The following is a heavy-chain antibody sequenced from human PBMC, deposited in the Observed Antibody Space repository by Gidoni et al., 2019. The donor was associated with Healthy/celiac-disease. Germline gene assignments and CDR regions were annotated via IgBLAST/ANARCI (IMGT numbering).Heavy chain of an antibody. Sequence: EVQLVESGGGLVQPGGSLRLSCAASGFTFSSYDMTWVRQAPGKGLEWVSYISSSGSTIYYADSVKGRFTISRDNAKNSLYLQMNSLRAEDTAVYYCARAAREVKDGYNFVHYWYFDLWGRGTLVTVSS. CDR2: ISSSGSTI. CDR1: GFTFSSYD. CDR3: ARAAREVKDGYNFVHYWYFDL. V-gene: IGHV3-48*03. D-gene: IGHD5-12*01. J-gene: IGHJ2*01.